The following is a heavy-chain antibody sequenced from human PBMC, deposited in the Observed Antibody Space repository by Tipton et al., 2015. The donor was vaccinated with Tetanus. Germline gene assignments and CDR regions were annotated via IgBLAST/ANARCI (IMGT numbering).Heavy chain of an antibody. J-gene: IGHJ6*02. CDR1: GFTFTSYA. V-gene: IGHV3-23*01. CDR3: AKDHGPEITSVAATRYYYYGMDV. CDR2: ISGSGGST. D-gene: IGHD2-15*01. Sequence: SLRLSCAASGFTFTSYAMSWVRQAPEKGLEWVSVISGSGGSTYYADSVKGRFTISRDNSKNTLYLQMNSLRAEDTAVYYCAKDHGPEITSVAATRYYYYGMDVWGQGTTVTVSS.